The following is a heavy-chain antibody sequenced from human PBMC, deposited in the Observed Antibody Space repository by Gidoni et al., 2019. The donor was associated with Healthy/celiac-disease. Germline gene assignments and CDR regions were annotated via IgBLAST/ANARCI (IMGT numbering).Heavy chain of an antibody. CDR1: GFTFTSSA. D-gene: IGHD1-26*01. CDR2: IVVGSGHA. CDR3: AAWGARDKFDY. V-gene: IGHV1-58*01. Sequence: QMQLVQSGPEVKKPGTSVKVSCKASGFTFTSSAVQWVRQARGQRLEWIGWIVVGSGHANYAQKFQERVTITRDMSTSTAYMELSSLRSEDTAVYYCAAWGARDKFDYWGQGTLVTVSS. J-gene: IGHJ4*02.